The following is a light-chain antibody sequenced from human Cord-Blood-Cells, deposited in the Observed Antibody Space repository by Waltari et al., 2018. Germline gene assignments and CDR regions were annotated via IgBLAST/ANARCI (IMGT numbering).Light chain of an antibody. CDR3: QQANSFPWT. J-gene: IGKJ1*01. V-gene: IGKV1D-12*01. CDR2: AAS. Sequence: DIQMTQSPSXVXXXVGXXXXXTCRAGQGISSWLAWYQQKPGKAPKLLIYAASSLQSGVPSRFCGSGSGTDFTLTISSLQPEDFATYYCQQANSFPWTFGQGTKVEIK. CDR1: QGISSW.